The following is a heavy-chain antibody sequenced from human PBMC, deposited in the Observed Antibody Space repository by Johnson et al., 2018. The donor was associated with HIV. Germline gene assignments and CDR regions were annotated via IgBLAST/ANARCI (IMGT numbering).Heavy chain of an antibody. D-gene: IGHD6-19*01. V-gene: IGHV3-53*01. J-gene: IGHJ3*02. CDR1: GFTVSSNY. CDR2: IYSGGST. Sequence: EKLVESGGGLIQPGGSLRLSCAASGFTVSSNYMSWVRQAPGKGLEWVSVIYSGGSTYYADSVMGRFTISRDNAKNSLYLQINSLRAADTAVYYCARERGYSSVLWKLSEDAFDIWGQGTMVTVSS. CDR3: ARERGYSSVLWKLSEDAFDI.